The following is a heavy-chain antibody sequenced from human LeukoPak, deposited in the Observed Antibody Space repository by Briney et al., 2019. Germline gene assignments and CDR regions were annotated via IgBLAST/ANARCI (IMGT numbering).Heavy chain of an antibody. Sequence: SETLSLTCTVSGGSISSYYWSWIRQPPGKGLEWIGYIYYSGSTNYNPSLKSRVTISVDTTKNQFSLKLSSVTAADTAVYYCARDRAYYYYGMDVWGQGTTVTVSS. V-gene: IGHV4-59*01. CDR2: IYYSGST. D-gene: IGHD3-10*01. CDR3: ARDRAYYYYGMDV. J-gene: IGHJ6*02. CDR1: GGSISSYY.